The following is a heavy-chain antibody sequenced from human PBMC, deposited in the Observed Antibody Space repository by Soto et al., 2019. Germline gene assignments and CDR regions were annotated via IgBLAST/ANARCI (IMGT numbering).Heavy chain of an antibody. D-gene: IGHD2-2*02. CDR1: EFTLRDYY. Sequence: PGGSLRLSCAVSEFTLRDYYMTWIRQAPGKGLEWVSQISGRSSGTYYGDSVKGRFTISRDNAKNSLYPQMNSLRAEDTAVYYRAREIGAGPAAIRESYYYYGMDVWGQGTTVTVSS. CDR3: AREIGAGPAAIRESYYYYGMDV. J-gene: IGHJ6*02. V-gene: IGHV3-11*06. CDR2: ISGRSSGT.